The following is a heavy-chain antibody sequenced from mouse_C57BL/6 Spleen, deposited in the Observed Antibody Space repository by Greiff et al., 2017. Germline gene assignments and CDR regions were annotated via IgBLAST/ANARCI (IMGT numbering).Heavy chain of an antibody. Sequence: QVQLKQPGAELVKPGASVKLSCKASGYTFTSYWMHWVKQRPGQGLEWIGMIHPNTGSTNYNEKFKSKATLTVDKSSSTAYMQLSRLTSEGSAVCYCARDLSQVWGQGTLVTVSA. D-gene: IGHD1-1*01. CDR2: IHPNTGST. J-gene: IGHJ3*01. CDR3: ARDLSQV. V-gene: IGHV1-64*01. CDR1: GYTFTSYW.